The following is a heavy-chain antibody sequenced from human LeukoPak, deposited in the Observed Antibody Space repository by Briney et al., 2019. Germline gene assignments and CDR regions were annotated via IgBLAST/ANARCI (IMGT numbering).Heavy chain of an antibody. Sequence: GGSLRLSCAASGFTFSSYGMHWVRQAPGKGLEWVAVIWYDGSNKYYADSVKGRFTISRDNSKNTLYLQMNSLRAEDTAVYYCAKGWGYNWFDPWGQGILVTVSS. D-gene: IGHD3-16*01. J-gene: IGHJ5*02. V-gene: IGHV3-33*06. CDR1: GFTFSSYG. CDR2: IWYDGSNK. CDR3: AKGWGYNWFDP.